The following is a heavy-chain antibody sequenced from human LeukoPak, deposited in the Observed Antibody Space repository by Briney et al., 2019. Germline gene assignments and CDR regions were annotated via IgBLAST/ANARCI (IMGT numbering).Heavy chain of an antibody. CDR1: TYTSSEYS. CDR3: ARGRRTYWFDQ. V-gene: IGHV7-4-1*01. J-gene: IGHJ5*02. D-gene: IGHD1/OR15-1a*01. Sequence: ASVKVSCKASTYTSSEYSINWVRQAPGQGLEWMGWINTNTGNPTYAQGFTGRFVFSLDTSVSTAYLQIYSLKTEDTAVYYCARGRRTYWFDQWGQGTLVTVSS. CDR2: INTNTGNP.